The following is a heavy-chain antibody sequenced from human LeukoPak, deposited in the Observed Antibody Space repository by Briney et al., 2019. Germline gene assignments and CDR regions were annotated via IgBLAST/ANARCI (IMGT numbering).Heavy chain of an antibody. J-gene: IGHJ4*02. CDR2: IKSKTDDGTT. V-gene: IGHV3-15*01. CDR1: GFTFSNAR. D-gene: IGHD5-24*01. CDR3: TTRISRDGYNWAYDY. Sequence: PGGSLRLSCAASGFTFSNARMSWVRQAPGKGLEWVARIKSKTDDGTTDYAAPVKGRFTISRDDSKNTLYLQMNSLKTEDTAFYYCTTRISRDGYNWAYDYWGQGTLVTVSS.